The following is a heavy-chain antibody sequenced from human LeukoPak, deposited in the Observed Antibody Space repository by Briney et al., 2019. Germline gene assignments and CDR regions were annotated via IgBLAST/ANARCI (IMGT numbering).Heavy chain of an antibody. CDR1: GDSITNYY. Sequence: KTSETLSLTCAVSGDSITNYYWSWIRQPPGEGLEWIGYSHYTGKTYYNPSLKSRVTMSVDTSKSQFSLRLTSVTAADTAVYYCARRGNFDCWGQGTLVTVSS. CDR2: SHYTGKT. D-gene: IGHD6-13*01. CDR3: ARRGNFDC. V-gene: IGHV4-59*08. J-gene: IGHJ4*02.